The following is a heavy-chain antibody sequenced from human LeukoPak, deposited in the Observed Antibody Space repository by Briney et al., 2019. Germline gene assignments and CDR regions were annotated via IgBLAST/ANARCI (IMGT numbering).Heavy chain of an antibody. V-gene: IGHV3-53*01. D-gene: IGHD3-22*01. J-gene: IGHJ3*02. Sequence: GGSLRLSCAASGFIVSSNYMSWVRQAPGKGLEWVSVIYNDGRTYYADSVKGRFTISRDNSKNTLYLQMNSLRADDTAMYYCARDQSGYSNAFDIWGQGTMVTVSS. CDR3: ARDQSGYSNAFDI. CDR2: IYNDGRT. CDR1: GFIVSSNY.